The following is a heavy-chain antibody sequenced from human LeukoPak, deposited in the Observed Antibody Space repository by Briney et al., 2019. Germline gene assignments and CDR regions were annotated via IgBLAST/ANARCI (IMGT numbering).Heavy chain of an antibody. V-gene: IGHV4-59*12. CDR1: GGSISSYF. CDR3: ARGGPSSGWLRNWFDP. J-gene: IGHJ5*02. CDR2: IYYSGST. D-gene: IGHD6-19*01. Sequence: SETLSLTCTVSGGSISSYFWSWIRQPPGKGLEWIGYIYYSGSTNYNPSLKSRVTISVDTSKNQFSLKLTSVTAADTAVYYCARGGPSSGWLRNWFDPWGQGTLVTVSS.